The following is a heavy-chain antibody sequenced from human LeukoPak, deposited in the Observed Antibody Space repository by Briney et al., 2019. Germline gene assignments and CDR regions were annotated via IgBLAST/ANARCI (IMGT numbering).Heavy chain of an antibody. D-gene: IGHD1-14*01. CDR3: AKVARNLGFDY. CDR2: ISYDGSNK. J-gene: IGHJ4*02. CDR1: GFTFSSYA. Sequence: GGSLRLSCAASGFTFSSYAMHWVRQAPGKGLEWVAVISYDGSNKYYADSVKGRFTISRDNSKNTLHLQMNSLRAEDTAVYYCAKVARNLGFDYWGQGTLVTVSS. V-gene: IGHV3-30-3*01.